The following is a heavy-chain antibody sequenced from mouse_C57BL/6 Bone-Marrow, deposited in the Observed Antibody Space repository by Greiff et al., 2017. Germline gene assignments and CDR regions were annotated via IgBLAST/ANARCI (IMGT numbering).Heavy chain of an antibody. J-gene: IGHJ3*01. CDR3: ARWNYYGSRAWFAY. V-gene: IGHV1-81*01. D-gene: IGHD1-1*01. CDR2: IYPRSGNT. Sequence: QVHVKQSGAELARPGASVKLSCKASGYTFTSYGISWVKQRTGQGLEWIGEIYPRSGNTYYNEKFKGKATLTADKSSSTAYMELRSLTSEDSAVYFCARWNYYGSRAWFAYWGQGTLVTVSA. CDR1: GYTFTSYG.